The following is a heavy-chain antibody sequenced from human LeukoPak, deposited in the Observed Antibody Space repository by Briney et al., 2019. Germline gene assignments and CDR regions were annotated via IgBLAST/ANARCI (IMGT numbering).Heavy chain of an antibody. CDR1: GGSVSSSTYY. CDR3: ARVYSGYDYWSASTFAY. V-gene: IGHV4-39*01. CDR2: MYHGGST. J-gene: IGHJ4*02. Sequence: PSETLSLTCSVSGGSVSSSTYYWGWIRQPPGKGLEWIGSMYHGGSTYYNPSLKSRVTISVDTSKNQFSLKLSSLTAADSAVYYCARVYSGYDYWSASTFAYWGQGTLVTVSS. D-gene: IGHD5-12*01.